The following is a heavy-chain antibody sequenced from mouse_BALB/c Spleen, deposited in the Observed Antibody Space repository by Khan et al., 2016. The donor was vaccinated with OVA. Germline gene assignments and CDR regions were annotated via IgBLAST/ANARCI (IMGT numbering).Heavy chain of an antibody. J-gene: IGHJ2*01. CDR3: KRDRIDY. CDR1: GYTFTTYW. CDR2: INPTSGYT. V-gene: IGHV1-7*01. Sequence: QVQLQQSGAELAKPGASVKMSCKASGYTFTTYWMHWVKQRPGQGLEWIGYINPTSGYTDYNERFKDKATLSADKSSSTDYMQLSRLTSEDSAIYYCKRDRIDYWGQGTTLTVSS.